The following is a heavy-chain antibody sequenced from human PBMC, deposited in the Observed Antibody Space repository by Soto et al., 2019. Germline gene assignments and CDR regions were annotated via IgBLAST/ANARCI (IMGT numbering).Heavy chain of an antibody. Sequence: SETLSLTCAVSGGSIISASYSWNWIRQSPGRGLEWIGHIYSSGSTYYNPSLKSRVSISVDTSNNQFSLKLTSVTAADTAVYFCAREDAARIERWFDAWGQGILITVSS. CDR3: AREDAARIERWFDA. CDR1: GGSIISASYS. CDR2: IYSSGST. D-gene: IGHD6-6*01. J-gene: IGHJ5*02. V-gene: IGHV4-31*11.